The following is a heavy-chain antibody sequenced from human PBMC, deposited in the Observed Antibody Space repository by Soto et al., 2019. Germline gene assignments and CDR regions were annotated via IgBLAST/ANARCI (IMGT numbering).Heavy chain of an antibody. CDR1: GGTFSSYT. CDR3: ACLGDQHSSSWSD. V-gene: IGHV1-69*02. CDR2: IIPILGIA. D-gene: IGHD6-13*01. Sequence: ASVKVSCKASGGTFSSYTISWVRQAPGQGLEWMGRIIPILGIANYAQKFQGRVTITADKSTSTAYMELSSLRSEDTAVYYCACLGDQHSSSWSDWGQGTLVTVSS. J-gene: IGHJ4*02.